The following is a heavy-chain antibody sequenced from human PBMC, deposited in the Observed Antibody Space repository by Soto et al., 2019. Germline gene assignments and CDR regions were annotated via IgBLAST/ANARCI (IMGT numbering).Heavy chain of an antibody. J-gene: IGHJ3*02. CDR1: GFTFSDHY. D-gene: IGHD6-19*01. Sequence: PGGSLRLSCAASGFTFSDHYMDWVRQAPGKGLEWVGRTRNKAKSYTTEYAASVKGRFTISRDDSKNSLYLQMNSLKTEDTAVYYCITEQWLRAFDIWGQGKMVTISS. CDR2: TRNKAKSYTT. CDR3: ITEQWLRAFDI. V-gene: IGHV3-72*01.